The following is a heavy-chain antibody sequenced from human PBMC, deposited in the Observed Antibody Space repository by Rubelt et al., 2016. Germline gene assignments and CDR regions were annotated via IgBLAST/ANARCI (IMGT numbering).Heavy chain of an antibody. Sequence: QLQLQESGPGLVKPSETLSLTCTVSGGSISSYYWSWIRQPPGKGLEWIGYIYYSGSTNYNPSLKSRVTISVDTSKNQFSRKLTSVTAADTAVYYCARHQLSAAITMIFSWFDPWGQGTLVTVSS. CDR2: IYYSGST. CDR3: ARHQLSAAITMIFSWFDP. J-gene: IGHJ5*02. D-gene: IGHD3-22*01. V-gene: IGHV4-59*08. CDR1: GGSISSYY.